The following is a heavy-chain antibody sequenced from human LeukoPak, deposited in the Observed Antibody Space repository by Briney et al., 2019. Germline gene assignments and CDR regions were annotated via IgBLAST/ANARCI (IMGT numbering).Heavy chain of an antibody. J-gene: IGHJ3*02. CDR1: GFTFSDYY. Sequence: GGSLRLSCAASGFTFSDYYMSWIRQAPGKGLEWVSYISSSSSTIYYADSVKGRFTISRDNAKNSLYLQMNSLRAEDTAVYYCARGPLYYYDSSGYYYGFGAFDIWGQGTMVTVSS. D-gene: IGHD3-22*01. CDR2: ISSSSSTI. CDR3: ARGPLYYYDSSGYYYGFGAFDI. V-gene: IGHV3-11*04.